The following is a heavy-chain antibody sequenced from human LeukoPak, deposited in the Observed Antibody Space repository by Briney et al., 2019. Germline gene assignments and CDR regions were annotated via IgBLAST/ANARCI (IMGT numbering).Heavy chain of an antibody. CDR1: GFTFSSYA. CDR2: ISGSGGST. V-gene: IGHV3-23*01. Sequence: GGSLRLSCAASGFTFSSYAMSWVRQAPGKGLEWVSAISGSGGSTYYADSVKGRFTISRDNSKNTLYLQMNSLRAEDTAVYYCAKDNGRYFDWPDWFDPWGQGTVVTVSS. J-gene: IGHJ5*02. D-gene: IGHD3-9*01. CDR3: AKDNGRYFDWPDWFDP.